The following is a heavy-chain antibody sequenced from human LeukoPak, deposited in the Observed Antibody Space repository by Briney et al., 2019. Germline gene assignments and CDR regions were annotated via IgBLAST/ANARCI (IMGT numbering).Heavy chain of an antibody. CDR2: ISGSGGST. Sequence: PGGSLRLSCAASGFTFSSYAMSWVRQAPGKGLEWVSAISGSGGSTYYADSVKGRFTISRDNSKNTLYLQMNSLRAEDTAVYSCAKLPQYYDILTGYWPGSNYFDYWGQGTLVTVSS. CDR3: AKLPQYYDILTGYWPGSNYFDY. CDR1: GFTFSSYA. V-gene: IGHV3-23*01. J-gene: IGHJ4*02. D-gene: IGHD3-9*01.